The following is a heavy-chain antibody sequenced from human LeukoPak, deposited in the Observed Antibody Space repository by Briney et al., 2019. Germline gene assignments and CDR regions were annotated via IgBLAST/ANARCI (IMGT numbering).Heavy chain of an antibody. CDR1: GFTFSSYA. D-gene: IGHD4-23*01. CDR2: ISYDGSNK. V-gene: IGHV3-30-3*02. Sequence: GGSLRLSCAASGFTFSSYAMHWVRQAPGKGLEWVAVISYDGSNKYYADSVKGRFTISRDNSKNTLYLQMNSLRAEDTAVYYCAKYDYGGNQLARPEYFSTGARAPWSPSPQ. CDR3: AKYDYGGNQLARPEYFST. J-gene: IGHJ1*01.